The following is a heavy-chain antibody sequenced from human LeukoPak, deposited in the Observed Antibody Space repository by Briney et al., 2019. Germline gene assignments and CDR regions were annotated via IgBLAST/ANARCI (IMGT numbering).Heavy chain of an antibody. CDR1: GFTFSSYG. D-gene: IGHD3-22*01. Sequence: GGSLRLSCAASGFTFSSYGMNWVRQAPGKGLEWASGISGSGGTTYYADSVKGRFTISRDNSKNSLSLQVSSLRAEDTAVYYCAKTNGYYSDWGQGTLVTVSS. CDR3: AKTNGYYSD. V-gene: IGHV3-23*01. J-gene: IGHJ4*02. CDR2: ISGSGGTT.